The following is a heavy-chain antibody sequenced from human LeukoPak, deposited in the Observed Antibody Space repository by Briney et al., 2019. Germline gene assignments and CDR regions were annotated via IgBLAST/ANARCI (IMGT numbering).Heavy chain of an antibody. D-gene: IGHD6-13*01. Sequence: GGSLRLSCAASGFTFSSYSMNWVRQAPGKGLEWVSSISSSSSTIYYADSVKGRFTISRDNAKNSLYLQMNSLRAEDTAVYYCARDVTVAAAGIEYFQHWGQGTLVTVSS. CDR1: GFTFSSYS. CDR2: ISSSSSTI. CDR3: ARDVTVAAAGIEYFQH. J-gene: IGHJ1*01. V-gene: IGHV3-48*01.